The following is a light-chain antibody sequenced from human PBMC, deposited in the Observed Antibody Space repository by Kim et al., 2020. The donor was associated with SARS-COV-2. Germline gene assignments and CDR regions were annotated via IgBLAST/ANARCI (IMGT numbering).Light chain of an antibody. V-gene: IGLV2-11*01. J-gene: IGLJ2*01. CDR2: DVS. Sequence: QSALTQPRSVSGSPGQSVTISGTGTSSDVGAYNYVSWYQQHPGKAPKLLIYDVSKRPSGVPDRFSGSKSGNTASLTISGLQAEDEADYYCCSYAGRYTLLFGRGTKLTVL. CDR3: CSYAGRYTLL. CDR1: SSDVGAYNY.